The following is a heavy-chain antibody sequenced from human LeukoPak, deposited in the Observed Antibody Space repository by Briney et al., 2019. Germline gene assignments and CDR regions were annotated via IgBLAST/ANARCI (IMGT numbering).Heavy chain of an antibody. CDR1: GGSITSGHYY. Sequence: SETLSLTCTVSGGSITSGHYYWNWIRQPPGKGLELIGYTSQSGSTSYNPSLKSRVTISVDRSKNEFSLKLSSVTAADTAVYYCARWSDCGGDCHILDHWGQGILVTVAS. D-gene: IGHD2-21*02. CDR2: TSQSGST. J-gene: IGHJ4*02. CDR3: ARWSDCGGDCHILDH. V-gene: IGHV4-30-2*02.